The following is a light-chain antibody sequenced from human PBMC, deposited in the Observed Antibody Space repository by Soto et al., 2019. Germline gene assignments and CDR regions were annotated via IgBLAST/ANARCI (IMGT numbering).Light chain of an antibody. J-gene: IGKJ4*01. Sequence: DIQMTQSSSTLSASVGDRVTITCRASQSISSWLAWYQQKPGKVPKLLIYKASSLESGVPSRFSGSGSGTEFTLTISSLQPDDFATYYCQEYNSYGLTFGGGTKVEIK. V-gene: IGKV1-5*03. CDR1: QSISSW. CDR3: QEYNSYGLT. CDR2: KAS.